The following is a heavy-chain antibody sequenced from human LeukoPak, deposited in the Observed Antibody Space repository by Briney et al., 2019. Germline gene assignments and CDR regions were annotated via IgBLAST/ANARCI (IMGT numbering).Heavy chain of an antibody. CDR2: INNSGGRS. V-gene: IGHV3-23*01. J-gene: IGHJ4*02. CDR1: GFIFSNYA. CDR3: ARGWYNFDY. Sequence: PAGTLSLTCAASGFIFSNYALSRVRQAPGKGLEWVLGINNSGGRSFYTDSVKGRFTNSSDNSKNTLYLQMNSLRAEDTDVYYCARGWYNFDYWGQGTRVTVSS. D-gene: IGHD6-19*01.